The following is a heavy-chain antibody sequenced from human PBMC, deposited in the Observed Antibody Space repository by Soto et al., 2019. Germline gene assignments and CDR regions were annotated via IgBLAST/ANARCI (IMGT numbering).Heavy chain of an antibody. CDR1: GFSLDEYG. CDR3: ARDHRWGYEYGDYGDS. Sequence: EVQLVESGGGVVRPGGSLRLACAISGFSLDEYGMSWVRQAPGKGPEWVSGMHRNGGITGYADSVKGRFTISRDDAKXXLYLQMNSLRAEDTAFYYCARDHRWGYEYGDYGDSWGHGTLVTVSS. D-gene: IGHD4-17*01. J-gene: IGHJ5*01. CDR2: MHRNGGIT. V-gene: IGHV3-20*04.